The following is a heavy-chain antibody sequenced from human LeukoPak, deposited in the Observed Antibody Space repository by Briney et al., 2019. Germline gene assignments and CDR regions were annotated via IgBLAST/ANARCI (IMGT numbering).Heavy chain of an antibody. D-gene: IGHD1-26*01. CDR3: IRIRTREHQYGMDV. CDR2: IDTVGNT. J-gene: IGHJ6*02. V-gene: IGHV3-13*01. CDR1: GFPFSIYD. Sequence: GGSLRLSCGASGFPFSIYDMHWVRQAPGKGLDWVSAIDTVGNTYYSGSVKGRFTISRENAQNSLFLQMNSLRDADTALYYCIRIRTREHQYGMDVWGQGTTVTVSS.